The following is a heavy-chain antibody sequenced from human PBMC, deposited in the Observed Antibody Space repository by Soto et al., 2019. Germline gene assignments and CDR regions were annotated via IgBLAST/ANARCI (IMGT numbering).Heavy chain of an antibody. J-gene: IGHJ6*02. CDR2: IYYSGST. CDR3: ARERTPGPIPKWGYYYYGMDV. V-gene: IGHV4-31*03. CDR1: GGSISSGGYY. Sequence: QVQLQESGPGLVKPSQTLSLTCTVSGGSISSGGYYWRWIRQHPGKGLEWIGYIYYSGSTYYNPSLKSRVTISVDTSKNQFSLKLSSVTAADTAVYYCARERTPGPIPKWGYYYYGMDVWCQGTTVTVSS. D-gene: IGHD7-27*01.